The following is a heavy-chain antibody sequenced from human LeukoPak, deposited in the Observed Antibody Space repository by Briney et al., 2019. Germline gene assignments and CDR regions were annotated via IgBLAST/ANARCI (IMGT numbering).Heavy chain of an antibody. J-gene: IGHJ6*02. CDR2: IHYSGST. CDR1: GGSIDTTY. Sequence: SETLSLTCSVSGGSIDTTYWSWIRQPPGKGLEWIGNIHYSGSTNYNSSLKSRVTISVDTSKNQFSLKLSSVTAADTAVYYCARAIGYYYGMDVWGQGTTVTVSS. V-gene: IGHV4-59*01. D-gene: IGHD2/OR15-2a*01. CDR3: ARAIGYYYGMDV.